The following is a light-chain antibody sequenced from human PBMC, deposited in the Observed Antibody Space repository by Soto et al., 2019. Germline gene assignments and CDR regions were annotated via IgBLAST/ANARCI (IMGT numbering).Light chain of an antibody. V-gene: IGLV2-14*03. J-gene: IGLJ2*01. CDR1: SSDIGGSDY. CDR3: CSYMPTSTLVI. CDR2: DVN. Sequence: QSALTQPASVSGSPGQSIAISCTGTSSDIGGSDYVSWYQQHPGKAPKLLIYDVNSRPSGVSSRFSGSKSGNTASLTVSGLQAEDEAHYYCCSYMPTSTLVIFGGGTQLTVL.